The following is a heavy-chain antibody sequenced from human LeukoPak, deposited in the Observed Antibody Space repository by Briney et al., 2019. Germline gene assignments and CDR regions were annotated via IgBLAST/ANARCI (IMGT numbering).Heavy chain of an antibody. CDR3: AREPPSYDILTGYYPGPLDY. D-gene: IGHD3-9*01. V-gene: IGHV4-59*01. Sequence: KPSETLSLTCTVSGGSISSYYWSWIRQPPGKGLEWIGYIYYSGSTNYNPSLKSRVTISVDTSKNQFSLKLSSVTAADTAVYYCAREPPSYDILTGYYPGPLDYWGQGTLVTVSS. J-gene: IGHJ4*02. CDR2: IYYSGST. CDR1: GGSISSYY.